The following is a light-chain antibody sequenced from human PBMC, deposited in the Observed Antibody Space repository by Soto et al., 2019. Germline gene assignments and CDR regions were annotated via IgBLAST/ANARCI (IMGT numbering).Light chain of an antibody. V-gene: IGKV1-33*01. CDR3: QPHDNLPDFS. Sequence: DIPMTQSPSSLSASVGDRVTITCQASQDIRNYLNWYQQKPGKAPKILIYGASNLETGVPSRFSGSGAGTDFTFTISSLQPEDIGTYYCQPHDNLPDFSFGPGTKVHIK. CDR1: QDIRNY. CDR2: GAS. J-gene: IGKJ3*01.